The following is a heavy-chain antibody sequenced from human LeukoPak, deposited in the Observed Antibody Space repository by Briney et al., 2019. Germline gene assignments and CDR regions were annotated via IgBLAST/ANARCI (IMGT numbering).Heavy chain of an antibody. CDR3: ASGITMVRGVITDY. V-gene: IGHV3-7*01. CDR2: IKQDGSEK. J-gene: IGHJ4*02. CDR1: GLTFSSYW. D-gene: IGHD3-10*01. Sequence: PGGSLRLSCAASGLTFSSYWMSWVRQAPGKGLEWVANIKQDGSEKYYVDSVKGRFTISRDNAKNSLYLQMNSLRAEDTAVYYCASGITMVRGVITDYWGQGTLVTVSS.